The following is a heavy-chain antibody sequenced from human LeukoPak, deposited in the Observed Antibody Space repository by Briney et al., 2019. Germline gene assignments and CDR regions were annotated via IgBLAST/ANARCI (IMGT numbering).Heavy chain of an antibody. V-gene: IGHV4-39*01. Sequence: PSETLSLTCTVSGGSISSSSYYWGWIRQPPGKGLEWIGSIYYSGSTYYNPSLKSRVTISVDTSKNQFSLKLSSVTAADTAVYYCARLHGRDGDAVGSWGQGTLVTVSS. CDR2: IYYSGST. CDR1: GGSISSSSYY. CDR3: ARLHGRDGDAVGS. J-gene: IGHJ5*02. D-gene: IGHD4-17*01.